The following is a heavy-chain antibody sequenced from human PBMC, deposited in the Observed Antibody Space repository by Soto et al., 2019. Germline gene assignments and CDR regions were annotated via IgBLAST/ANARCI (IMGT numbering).Heavy chain of an antibody. D-gene: IGHD3-3*01. CDR3: ARTQGMRFFAY. Sequence: PSETLCLTCSVSGGSISSYYLSWIRQPPGKGLEWIGNNYYRGSTNYNSSLESRVTISVDMSKNQFSLKLSSVTAADTAVYYCARTQGMRFFAYWGQGILVTVSS. CDR2: NYYRGST. J-gene: IGHJ4*02. V-gene: IGHV4-59*12. CDR1: GGSISSYY.